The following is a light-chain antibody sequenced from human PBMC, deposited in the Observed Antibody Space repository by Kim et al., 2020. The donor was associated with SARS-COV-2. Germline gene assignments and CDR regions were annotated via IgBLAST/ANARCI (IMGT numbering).Light chain of an antibody. CDR3: QEYANSPVT. CDR2: DGS. CDR1: QSVSGSY. J-gene: IGKJ5*01. Sequence: EIVLTQSPGPLSLSPGETATLSCRASQSVSGSYLAWYQQKPGQPPRLLIYDGSSRATGIPDRFSGSGSGTDFTLSISRLEPEDYAVYSCQEYANSPVTFGQGTRAEIK. V-gene: IGKV3-20*01.